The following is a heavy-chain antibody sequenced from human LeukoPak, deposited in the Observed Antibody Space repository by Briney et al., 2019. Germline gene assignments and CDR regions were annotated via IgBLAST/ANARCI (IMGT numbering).Heavy chain of an antibody. CDR3: ARDPVYSSSSRLGETDY. CDR2: IKQDGSEK. V-gene: IGHV3-7*01. J-gene: IGHJ4*02. Sequence: GGSLRLSCAASGFTFSSYWMSWVRQAPGKGLEWVANIKQDGSEKYYVDSVKGRFTISRDNAKNSLYLQMNSLRAEDTAVYYCARDPVYSSSSRLGETDYWGQGTLVTVSS. D-gene: IGHD6-6*01. CDR1: GFTFSSYW.